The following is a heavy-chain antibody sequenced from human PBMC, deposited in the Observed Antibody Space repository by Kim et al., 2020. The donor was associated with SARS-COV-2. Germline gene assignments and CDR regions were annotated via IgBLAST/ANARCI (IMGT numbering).Heavy chain of an antibody. V-gene: IGHV4-34*01. J-gene: IGHJ3*02. D-gene: IGHD3-10*01. Sequence: SETLSLTCAVYGGSFSGYYWSWIRQPPGKGLEWIGEINHSGSTNYNPSLKSRVTISVDTSKNQFSLKLSSVTAADTAVYYCARGYPSWVRAKDAFDIWGQGTMVTVSS. CDR3: ARGYPSWVRAKDAFDI. CDR1: GGSFSGYY. CDR2: INHSGST.